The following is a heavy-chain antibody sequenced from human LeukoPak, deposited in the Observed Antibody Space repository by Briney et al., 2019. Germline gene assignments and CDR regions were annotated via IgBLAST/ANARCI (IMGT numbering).Heavy chain of an antibody. Sequence: SETLSLTCTVSGGSISSGNYYWGWIRQPPGKGLEWIGNIYYSGSTYYNPSLKSRVTISVDTSKNQFSLKLSSVTAADTAVYYCARHVGESTGYYRIYWYFDLWGRGTLVTVSS. V-gene: IGHV4-39*01. CDR3: ARHVGESTGYYRIYWYFDL. J-gene: IGHJ2*01. CDR2: IYYSGST. D-gene: IGHD3-22*01. CDR1: GGSISSGNYY.